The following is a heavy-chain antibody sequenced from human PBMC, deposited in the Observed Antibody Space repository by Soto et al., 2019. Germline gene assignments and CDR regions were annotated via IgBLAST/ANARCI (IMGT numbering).Heavy chain of an antibody. CDR1: EDIFGSSG. CDR2: IIPVCGRT. V-gene: IGHV1-69*01. CDR3: SKGDTGEAATTWPLDL. Sequence: QAQVVQSGPEVTKPGSSVKVSCKASEDIFGSSGFSWVRQAPGLGLEWMGGIIPVCGRTEYAEKFRGRVTISADDDKRTVYMEVDSLTSDDTAVYYCSKGDTGEAATTWPLDLWGQGTLVTVSS. J-gene: IGHJ4*02. D-gene: IGHD5-12*01.